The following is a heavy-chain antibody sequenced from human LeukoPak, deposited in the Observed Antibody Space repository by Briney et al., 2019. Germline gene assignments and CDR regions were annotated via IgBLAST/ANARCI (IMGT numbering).Heavy chain of an antibody. CDR1: GGSIGGYY. D-gene: IGHD2-2*01. CDR3: ARDSPAGDSYYFDY. CDR2: IYTSGST. Sequence: SETLSLTCTVSGGSIGGYYWSWIRQPAGKGLEWIGRIYTSGSTNYNPSLKSRVTMSVDTSKNQFSLKLSSVTAADTAVYYCARDSPAGDSYYFDYWGQGTLVTVSS. V-gene: IGHV4-4*07. J-gene: IGHJ4*02.